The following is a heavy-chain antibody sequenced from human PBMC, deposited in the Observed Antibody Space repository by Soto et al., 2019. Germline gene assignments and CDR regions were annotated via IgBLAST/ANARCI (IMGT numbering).Heavy chain of an antibody. D-gene: IGHD1-26*01. CDR1: GGYISSHY. CDR3: ARPRGTTPAVWYFDL. J-gene: IGHJ2*01. Sequence: QVQLQESGPGLVKPSETLSLTCTVSGGYISSHYWSWIRQPPGKGLDWIGYGYHSGKTDSNPSLKSRVTISMDTSKNHISLSLTSVTAADTAFYYCARPRGTTPAVWYFDLWGRGTLVTVSS. V-gene: IGHV4-59*08. CDR2: GYHSGKT.